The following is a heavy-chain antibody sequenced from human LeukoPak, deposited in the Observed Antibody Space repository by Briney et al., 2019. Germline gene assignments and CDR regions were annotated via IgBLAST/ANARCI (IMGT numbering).Heavy chain of an antibody. CDR2: ISWNSGSM. J-gene: IGHJ4*02. CDR1: GFTFDDYA. V-gene: IGHV3-9*01. D-gene: IGHD6-19*01. Sequence: GGSLRLSCAASGFTFDDYAMHWVRQAPGKGLEWVSSISWNSGSMGYADSVKGRFTISRDNAKNSLYLQMNSLRAEDTALYYCAKDKGAYSSGCFDYWGQGTLVTVSS. CDR3: AKDKGAYSSGCFDY.